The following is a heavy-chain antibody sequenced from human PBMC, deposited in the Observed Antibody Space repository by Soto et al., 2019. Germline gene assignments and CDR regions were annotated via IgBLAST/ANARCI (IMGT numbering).Heavy chain of an antibody. J-gene: IGHJ6*01. CDR2: IIPIFGTA. Sequence: SVKVSCKASGGTFSSYAISWVRQAPGQGLEWMGGIIPIFGTANYAQKFQGRVTITADESTSTAYMELSSLRSEDTAVYYCARGRLEYSSSLDYYYYYGMDVWGQGTTVTVSS. CDR1: GGTFSSYA. D-gene: IGHD6-6*01. V-gene: IGHV1-69*13. CDR3: ARGRLEYSSSLDYYYYYGMDV.